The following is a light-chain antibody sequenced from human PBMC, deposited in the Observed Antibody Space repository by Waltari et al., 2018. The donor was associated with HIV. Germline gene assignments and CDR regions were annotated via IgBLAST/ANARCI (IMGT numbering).Light chain of an antibody. V-gene: IGLV1-44*01. Sequence: QSVLTQPPSASGTLGQGVTIPCFGSSSNIGTNTVNWYQHLPGAAPNLIIFRNRQRPSGVPDRFSGSQSGTSAFLTITGLLPGDEATYYCAAWDASLHVVFGGGTQLTVL. CDR1: SSNIGTNT. CDR3: AAWDASLHVV. J-gene: IGLJ2*01. CDR2: RNR.